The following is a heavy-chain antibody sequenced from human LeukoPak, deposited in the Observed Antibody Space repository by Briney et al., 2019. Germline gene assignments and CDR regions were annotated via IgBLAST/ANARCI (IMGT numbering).Heavy chain of an antibody. Sequence: SVKVSCKASGGSFSSYAISWVRQAPGQGLEWMGGILPIVNTADYAQKFQGRVTITADESTSTAYMELRSLRSDDTAVYYCARDIVGATRPNWFDPWGQGTLVTVSS. J-gene: IGHJ5*02. D-gene: IGHD1-26*01. CDR1: GGSFSSYA. V-gene: IGHV1-69*13. CDR3: ARDIVGATRPNWFDP. CDR2: ILPIVNTA.